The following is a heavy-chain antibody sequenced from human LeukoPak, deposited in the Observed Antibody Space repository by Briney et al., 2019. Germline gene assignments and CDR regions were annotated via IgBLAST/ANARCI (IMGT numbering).Heavy chain of an antibody. CDR3: AKDPNGDYIGAFDI. J-gene: IGHJ3*02. CDR2: ISGSGGST. D-gene: IGHD4-17*01. CDR1: KFNFHNYG. Sequence: GGSLRLSCTTPKFNFHNYGLTWVRQAPGKELGWVSSISGSGGSTQYAASVQGRFTISRDNSKNTLYLQMNSLRAEDTAVYYCAKDPNGDYIGAFDIWGQGTMVTVSS. V-gene: IGHV3-23*01.